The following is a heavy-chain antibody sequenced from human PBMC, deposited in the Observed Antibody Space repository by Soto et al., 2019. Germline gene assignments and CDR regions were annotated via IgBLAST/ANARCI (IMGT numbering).Heavy chain of an antibody. CDR3: TRDQRYSSSV. V-gene: IGHV3-74*01. CDR2: VNSDGSIT. J-gene: IGHJ4*02. D-gene: IGHD5-18*01. CDR1: GFDFTNSW. Sequence: LRLSCAASGFDFTNSWMHWVRQPPGKGLVWVSHVNSDGSITTYADSVKGRFTISRDNAKNTVYLQMNSLRVEDTAVYYCTRDQRYSSSVWGQGTLVTVSS.